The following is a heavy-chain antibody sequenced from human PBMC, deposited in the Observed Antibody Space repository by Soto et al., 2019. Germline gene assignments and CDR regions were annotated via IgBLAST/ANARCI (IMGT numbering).Heavy chain of an antibody. Sequence: GEALKISCAASGFPFSNYGMSWVRQAPGKGLEWVSTISPSDDGPYYADSVRGRFAISRDTSDNTLYLHMNSLRAEDTAVYYCARDIRLLLDEGRTSGFDKWGQGTLVTV. CDR3: ARDIRLLLDEGRTSGFDK. V-gene: IGHV3-23*01. D-gene: IGHD3-10*01. J-gene: IGHJ5*02. CDR1: GFPFSNYG. CDR2: ISPSDDGP.